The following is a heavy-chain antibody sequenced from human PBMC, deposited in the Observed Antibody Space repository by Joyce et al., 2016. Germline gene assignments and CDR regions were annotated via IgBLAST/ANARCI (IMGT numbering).Heavy chain of an antibody. CDR1: GLTLSNYG. V-gene: IGHV3-30*18. CDR2: ISYDGIYK. CDR3: AKILTATYSSGWFLDY. Sequence: QVQLVKSGGGVVQPGRSLRLSCAASGLTLSNYGVHWVRQAPGKGLEWVAVISYDGIYKYYADSVKGRFTISRDNSKNTVFLEMNSLRAEDTAVYYCAKILTATYSSGWFLDYWGQGTLVTVSS. J-gene: IGHJ4*02. D-gene: IGHD6-25*01.